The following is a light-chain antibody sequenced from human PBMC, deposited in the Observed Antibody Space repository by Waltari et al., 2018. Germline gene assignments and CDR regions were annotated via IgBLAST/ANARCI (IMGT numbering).Light chain of an antibody. CDR1: SSNIGAGFA. CDR2: GNN. V-gene: IGLV1-40*01. J-gene: IGLJ3*02. Sequence: QSVLTQPPSVSGAPGQRVTISCTGSSSNIGAGFAVHWYQQLPGTAPKLLIYGNNNRPSVGPDRFSGSKSGTSASLAITGLQAEDEADYYCQSYGSDWVFGGGTKLTVL. CDR3: QSYGSDWV.